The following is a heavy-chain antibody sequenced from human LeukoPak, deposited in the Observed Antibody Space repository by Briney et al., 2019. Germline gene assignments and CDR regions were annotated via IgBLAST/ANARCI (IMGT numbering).Heavy chain of an antibody. CDR2: VYYSGST. CDR1: GDSISTYY. J-gene: IGHJ4*02. Sequence: SETLSLTCSVSGDSISTYYWSWIRQPPGKELEWIGYVYYSGSTDYNPSLKSRVTISVDTSKKQFSLNLNSVTAADTAVYYCSASKELWLRGLFDYWGQGTLVTVSS. CDR3: SASKELWLRGLFDY. D-gene: IGHD3-22*01. V-gene: IGHV4-59*01.